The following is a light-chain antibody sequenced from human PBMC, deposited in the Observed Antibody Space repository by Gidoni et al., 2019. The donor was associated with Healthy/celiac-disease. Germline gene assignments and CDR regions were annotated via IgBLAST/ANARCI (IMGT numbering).Light chain of an antibody. CDR2: GAS. Sequence: DIVLTQSPDTLSLSPGERATLSCRASQCVNSSYLAWYQQKPGQAPRLLIYGASSRATGIPDRFSGSGSGTDFTLTISRLEPEDFAVYYCQQYGSSPPATFGQGTRLEIK. CDR3: QQYGSSPPAT. V-gene: IGKV3-20*01. J-gene: IGKJ5*01. CDR1: QCVNSSY.